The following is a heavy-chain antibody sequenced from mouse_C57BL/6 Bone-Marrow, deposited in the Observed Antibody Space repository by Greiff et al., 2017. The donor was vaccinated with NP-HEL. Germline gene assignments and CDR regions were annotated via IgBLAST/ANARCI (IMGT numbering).Heavy chain of an antibody. CDR1: GISITTGNYR. Sequence: DVMLVESGPGLVKPSQTVFLTCTVTGISITTGNYRWSWIRQFPGNKLEWIGYIYYSGTITYNPSLTSRTTSTRDTPKNQFFLEMNSLTAEDTATYYCARDYGYDGYAMDYWGQGTSVTVSS. D-gene: IGHD2-2*01. V-gene: IGHV3-5*01. J-gene: IGHJ4*01. CDR3: ARDYGYDGYAMDY. CDR2: IYYSGTI.